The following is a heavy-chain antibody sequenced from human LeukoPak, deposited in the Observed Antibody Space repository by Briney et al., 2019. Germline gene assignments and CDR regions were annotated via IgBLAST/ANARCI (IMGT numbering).Heavy chain of an antibody. CDR1: GFTFSSYA. V-gene: IGHV3-23*01. CDR3: AKDREWETHFDY. Sequence: GGSLRLSCAASGFTFSSYAMSWVRQAPGKVLEWVSAISGSGGSTYYADSVKGRFTISRDNSKNTLDLQMNSLRAEDTAVYYCAKDREWETHFDYWGQGTLVTVSS. D-gene: IGHD1-26*01. J-gene: IGHJ4*02. CDR2: ISGSGGST.